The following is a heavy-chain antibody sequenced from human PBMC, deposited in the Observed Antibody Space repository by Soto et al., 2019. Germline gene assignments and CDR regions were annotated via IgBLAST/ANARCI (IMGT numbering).Heavy chain of an antibody. J-gene: IGHJ4*02. CDR2: INPGNGNT. Sequence: DSVKVCCTDSCYTLAGSGRNLVRQAPGRGLEWMGWINPGNGNTKYSQKFQGRVIIERDTSASTAYMELSSLRSEDTAVYYCARGGYFDSSHSLAYWGLGTMVTSPQ. D-gene: IGHD3-22*01. V-gene: IGHV1-3*01. CDR3: ARGGYFDSSHSLAY. CDR1: CYTLAGSG.